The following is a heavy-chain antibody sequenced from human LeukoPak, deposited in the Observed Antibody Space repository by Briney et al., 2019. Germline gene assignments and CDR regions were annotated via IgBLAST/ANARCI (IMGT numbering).Heavy chain of an antibody. D-gene: IGHD5-18*01. CDR3: ARAPLDTAMVRYFDY. Sequence: SQTLSLTCTVSGGSISSGGYYYSWIRQPPGKGLEWIGYIYHTGSTYYNPSLKSRVTMSVDRSKNQFSLKLSSVTAADTAVYYCARAPLDTAMVRYFDYWGQGTLVTVSS. CDR1: GGSISSGGYY. J-gene: IGHJ4*02. CDR2: IYHTGST. V-gene: IGHV4-30-2*01.